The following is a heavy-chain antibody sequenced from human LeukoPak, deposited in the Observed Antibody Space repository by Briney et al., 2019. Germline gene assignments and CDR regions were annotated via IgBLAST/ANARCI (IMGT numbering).Heavy chain of an antibody. CDR2: ISGSGGST. J-gene: IGHJ4*02. V-gene: IGHV3-23*01. CDR1: GFTFSSYG. D-gene: IGHD3-10*01. CDR3: AKGFARGSGSMGCLDY. Sequence: GGSLRLSCAASGFTFSSYGMSWVRQAPGKGLEWVSAISGSGGSTYYADSVKGRFTISRDNSKNTLYLQMNSLRAEDTAVYYCAKGFARGSGSMGCLDYWGQGTLVTVSS.